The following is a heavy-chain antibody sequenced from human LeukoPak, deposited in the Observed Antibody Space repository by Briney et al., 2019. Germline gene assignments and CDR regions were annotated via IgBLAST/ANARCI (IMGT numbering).Heavy chain of an antibody. J-gene: IGHJ4*02. V-gene: IGHV4-61*01. CDR1: GGSVSSGSYY. CDR2: IYYSGST. CDR3: ARDGIAVAGYFDY. Sequence: PSETLSLTCTVSGGSVSSGSYYWSWIRQPPGKGLEWIGYIYYSGSTNYNPSRKSRVTISVDTSKNQFSLKLSSVTAADTAVYYCARDGIAVAGYFDYWGQGTLVTVSS. D-gene: IGHD6-19*01.